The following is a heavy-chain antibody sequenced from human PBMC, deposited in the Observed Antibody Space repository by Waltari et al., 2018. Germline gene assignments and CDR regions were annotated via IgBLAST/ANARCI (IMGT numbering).Heavy chain of an antibody. Sequence: QLQLQESGPGLVKPSETLSLTCTVSGGSISSSSYYWGWSRQPPGKGGEWIGSIYYSGGPYPNPSLQSRVTVSVDTSKNQFSLKLSLVTAADTAVYYCARHFRATVTTGYFDYWGQGTLVTVSS. J-gene: IGHJ4*02. CDR2: IYYSGGP. CDR3: ARHFRATVTTGYFDY. CDR1: GGSISSSSYY. V-gene: IGHV4-39*01. D-gene: IGHD4-17*01.